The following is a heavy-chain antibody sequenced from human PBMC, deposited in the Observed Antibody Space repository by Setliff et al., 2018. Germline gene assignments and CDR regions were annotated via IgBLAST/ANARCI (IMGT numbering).Heavy chain of an antibody. J-gene: IGHJ3*02. CDR1: EDSFTTYW. CDR2: IYPGDSDT. V-gene: IGHV5-51*01. D-gene: IGHD6-6*01. Sequence: LGESLTISCKASEDSFTTYWIGWVRQMPGKGLEWMGIIYPGDSDTRYSPSFQGQVTISADKSINTAYLQWSSLKASDTAMYYCARLGSSSGAFDIWGQGAMVTVSS. CDR3: ARLGSSSGAFDI.